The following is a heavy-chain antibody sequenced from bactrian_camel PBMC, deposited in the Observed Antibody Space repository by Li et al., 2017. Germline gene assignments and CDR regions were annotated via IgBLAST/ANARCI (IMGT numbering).Heavy chain of an antibody. V-gene: IGHV3S53*01. CDR3: AAHYLGTVVGGRLRRSQYKY. D-gene: IGHD5*01. CDR1: GATYSNYC. CDR2: IESDGSR. J-gene: IGHJ4*01. Sequence: HVQLVESGGGSVQAGGSLRLSCVASGATYSNYCMAWFRQAPGKEREGVARIESDGSRSYADAVKGRFTISKDNAKNTMKLQMDNLAPEDTGMYYCAAHYLGTVVGGRLRRSQYKYWGQGTQVTVS.